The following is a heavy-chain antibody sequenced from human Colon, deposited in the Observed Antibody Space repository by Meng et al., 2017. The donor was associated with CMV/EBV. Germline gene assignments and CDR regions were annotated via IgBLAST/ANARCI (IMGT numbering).Heavy chain of an antibody. CDR2: INPNSGGT. CDR3: TREGFDY. Sequence: QVHLVQSGAEVKKPGASVKVSCTASGYTFTDYYIHWVRQAPGQGLQWMGWINPNSGGTHFAQKFQGWVTMTRDTSISTVYMEVNSLTSDDTAVHYCTREGFDYWGQGALVTVSS. CDR1: GYTFTDYY. V-gene: IGHV1-2*04. J-gene: IGHJ4*02.